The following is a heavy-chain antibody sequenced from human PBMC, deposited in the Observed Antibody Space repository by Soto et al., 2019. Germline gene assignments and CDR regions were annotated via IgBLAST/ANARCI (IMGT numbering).Heavy chain of an antibody. CDR3: AREDDGGDSLDV. J-gene: IGHJ6*02. Sequence: SETLSLTCAVYSGSFSGYYWSWIRQPPGKGLEWIGYINHSGSTNYNPSLKSRVTISVDTSKNQFSLHLSSVTAADTAVYFCAREDDGGDSLDVWGQGTTVTVSS. V-gene: IGHV4-34*01. CDR2: INHSGST. D-gene: IGHD2-21*02. CDR1: SGSFSGYY.